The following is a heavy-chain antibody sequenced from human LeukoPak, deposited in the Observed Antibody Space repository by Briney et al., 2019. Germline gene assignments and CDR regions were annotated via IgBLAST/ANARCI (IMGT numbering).Heavy chain of an antibody. CDR3: AREQTPVIHYSFDS. V-gene: IGHV3-7*01. Sequence: GGSLRLSCAASGFTFSSYWMSWVRQAPGKGLEWVSNIKEDGSDYYYVDSVKGRFTISRDNAKNSLYLQMNSLRAEDTAVYYCAREQTPVIHYSFDSWGQGTLVTVSS. CDR1: GFTFSSYW. D-gene: IGHD3-16*02. J-gene: IGHJ4*02. CDR2: IKEDGSDY.